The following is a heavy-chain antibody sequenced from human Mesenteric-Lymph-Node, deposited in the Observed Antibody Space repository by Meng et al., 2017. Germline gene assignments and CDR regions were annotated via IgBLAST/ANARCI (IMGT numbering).Heavy chain of an antibody. D-gene: IGHD5-12*01. CDR3: ARGPTRGYSGYDSPTTEDYYYYGMDV. V-gene: IGHV1-69*02. J-gene: IGHJ6*02. Sequence: SVKVSCKASGGTFSSYTISWVRQAPGQGLEWMGRIIPILGMANYAQKFQGRVTITADKSTSTAYMELSSLRSEDTAVYYCARGPTRGYSGYDSPTTEDYYYYGMDVWGQGTTVTVSS. CDR2: IIPILGMA. CDR1: GGTFSSYT.